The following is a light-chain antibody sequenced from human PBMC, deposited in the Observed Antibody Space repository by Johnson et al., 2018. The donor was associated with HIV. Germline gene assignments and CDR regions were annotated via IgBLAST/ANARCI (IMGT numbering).Light chain of an antibody. V-gene: IGLV1-51*02. J-gene: IGLJ1*01. CDR1: SSNIGNNY. Sequence: QSVLTQPPSMSAAPGQQVTISCSGSSSNIGNNYVSWYQQLPGTAPKLLIYENNKRPSGIPDRFSGSKSGTSATLGITGLQTGDEADYYCGTWDSSLSAVYVFGTGTKVTVL. CDR2: ENN. CDR3: GTWDSSLSAVYV.